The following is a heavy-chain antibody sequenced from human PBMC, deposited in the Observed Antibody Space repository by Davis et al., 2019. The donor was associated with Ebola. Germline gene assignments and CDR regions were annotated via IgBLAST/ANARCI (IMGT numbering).Heavy chain of an antibody. CDR1: GDSINNYF. D-gene: IGHD3-16*01. Sequence: MPGGSLRLSCTVSGDSINNYFWSWIRQPPGKGLECLGNIFYSGSTSYHPSLKSRVSISLDTSKNQISLELSSVTAADTAIYYCASALHLGELSLSRWGQGTLVTVSS. CDR2: IFYSGST. V-gene: IGHV4-59*01. J-gene: IGHJ4*02. CDR3: ASALHLGELSLSR.